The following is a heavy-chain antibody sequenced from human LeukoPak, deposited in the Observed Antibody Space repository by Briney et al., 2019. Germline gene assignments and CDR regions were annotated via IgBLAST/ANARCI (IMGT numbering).Heavy chain of an antibody. Sequence: SETLSLTCTVSGGSISSYYWSWIRQPAGKGLEWIGRIYTSGSTNYNPSLKSRVTMSVDTSKNQFSLRLSSVTAADTAVYYCARGYSSIKTMDVWGKGTTVTVSS. CDR2: IYTSGST. J-gene: IGHJ6*04. V-gene: IGHV4-4*07. CDR3: ARGYSSIKTMDV. D-gene: IGHD6-13*01. CDR1: GGSISSYY.